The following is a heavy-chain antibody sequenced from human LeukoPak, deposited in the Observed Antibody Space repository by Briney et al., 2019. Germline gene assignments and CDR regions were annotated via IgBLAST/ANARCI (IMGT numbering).Heavy chain of an antibody. CDR1: GGSLSSHY. CDR2: IHDTGST. Sequence: PSETLSLTCSVSGGSLSSHYWSWIRQPPGKGLELIGHIHDTGSTFYNPSLRGRVTISLDTSNNQFSLKSTSMTAADTAVYYCARFSSGCSTSSCYLTYWGQGTLVTVS. CDR3: ARFSSGCSTSSCYLTY. V-gene: IGHV4-59*11. J-gene: IGHJ4*02. D-gene: IGHD2-2*01.